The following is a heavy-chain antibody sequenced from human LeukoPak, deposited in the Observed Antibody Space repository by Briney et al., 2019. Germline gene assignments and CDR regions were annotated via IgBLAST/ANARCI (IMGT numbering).Heavy chain of an antibody. CDR3: ARDSRLNHFDY. V-gene: IGHV4-59*01. Sequence: SETLSLTCTVSGGSISSYYWSWIRQPPGKGLEWIGYIYYSGSTNYNPSLKSRVTISVDTSKIQFSLKLSSVTAADTAVYYCARDSRLNHFDYWGQGTLVTVSS. J-gene: IGHJ4*02. D-gene: IGHD2-2*01. CDR2: IYYSGST. CDR1: GGSISSYY.